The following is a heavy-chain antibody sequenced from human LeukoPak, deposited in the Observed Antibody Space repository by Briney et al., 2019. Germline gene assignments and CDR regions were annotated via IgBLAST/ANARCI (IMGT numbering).Heavy chain of an antibody. J-gene: IGHJ5*02. CDR1: GYSFTSYW. V-gene: IGHV5-10-1*01. Sequence: GESLKTSCKGSGYSFTSYWISWVRQMPGKGLEWMGRIDPGDSYTNYSPSFQGHVTISADKSISTAYLQWSSLKASDTAMYYCARGDYANNWFDPWGQGTLVTVSS. CDR3: ARGDYANNWFDP. CDR2: IDPGDSYT. D-gene: IGHD3-16*01.